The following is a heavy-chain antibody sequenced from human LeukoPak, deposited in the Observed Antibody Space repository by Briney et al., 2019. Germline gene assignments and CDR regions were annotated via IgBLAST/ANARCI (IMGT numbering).Heavy chain of an antibody. D-gene: IGHD3-10*01. V-gene: IGHV3-53*01. CDR2: IYSGGST. CDR1: GFTVSSNY. Sequence: GGSLRLSCAASGFTVSSNYMSWVRQAPGKGLEWVSVIYSGGSTYYADSVKGRFTISRDNSKNTLYLQMNSLRAEDTAVYYCARVGRRSFYYYYGMDVWGQGTTVTVSS. J-gene: IGHJ6*02. CDR3: ARVGRRSFYYYYGMDV.